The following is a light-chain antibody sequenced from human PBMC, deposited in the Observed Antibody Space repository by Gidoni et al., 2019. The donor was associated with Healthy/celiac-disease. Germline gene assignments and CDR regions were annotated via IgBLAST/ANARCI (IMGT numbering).Light chain of an antibody. CDR1: SSNIGNNY. V-gene: IGLV1-51*01. Sequence: ISCSGSSSNIGNNYVSWYQQLPGTAPKLLIYDNNKRPSGIPDRFSGSKSGTSATLGITGLQTGDEADYYCGTWDSSLSALFGGGTKLTVL. CDR2: DNN. CDR3: GTWDSSLSAL. J-gene: IGLJ2*01.